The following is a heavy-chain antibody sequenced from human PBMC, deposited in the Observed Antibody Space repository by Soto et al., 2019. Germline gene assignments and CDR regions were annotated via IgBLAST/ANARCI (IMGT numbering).Heavy chain of an antibody. D-gene: IGHD1-1*01. J-gene: IGHJ3*02. V-gene: IGHV3-30-3*01. CDR1: GFTFSSYA. CDR2: ISYDGSNK. CDR3: ARGSFRHDLIDAFDI. Sequence: GGSLRLSCAASGFTFSSYAMHWVRQAPGKGLEWVAVISYDGSNKYYADSVKGRFTISRDNSKNTLYLQMNSLRAEDTAVYYCARGSFRHDLIDAFDIWGQGTMVTVSS.